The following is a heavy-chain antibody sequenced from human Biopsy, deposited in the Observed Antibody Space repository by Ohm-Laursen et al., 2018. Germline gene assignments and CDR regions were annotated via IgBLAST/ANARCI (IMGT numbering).Heavy chain of an antibody. V-gene: IGHV4-4*07. CDR2: AYPSGTT. CDR1: GASMTDYF. CDR3: AGSRGQYFNGLDV. J-gene: IGHJ6*02. Sequence: SETLSLTCSVSGASMTDYFWSWIWQPAGKGLEWLGRAYPSGTTYYNPSLKGRVTISIDASKNQLPLKVTSVTAADTAVFYCAGSRGQYFNGLDVWGQGTTVIVSS. D-gene: IGHD3-10*01.